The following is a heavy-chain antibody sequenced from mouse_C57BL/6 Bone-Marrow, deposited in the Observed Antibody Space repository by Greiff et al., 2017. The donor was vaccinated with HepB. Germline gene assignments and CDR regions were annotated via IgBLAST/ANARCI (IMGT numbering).Heavy chain of an antibody. CDR2: ISNGGGST. CDR3: ARLGFDY. Sequence: DVMLVESGGGLVQPGGSLKLSCAASGFTFSDYYMYWVRQTPEKRLEWVAYISNGGGSTYYPDTVKGRFTISRDNAKNTLYLQMSRLKYEDTAMYYCARLGFDYWGQGTTLTVSS. CDR1: GFTFSDYY. V-gene: IGHV5-12*01. J-gene: IGHJ2*01.